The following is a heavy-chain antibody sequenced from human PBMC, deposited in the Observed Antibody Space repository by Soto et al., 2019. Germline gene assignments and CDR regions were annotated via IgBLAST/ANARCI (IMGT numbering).Heavy chain of an antibody. Sequence: PGGSLRLSCVASGFTFGARSMNWVRQAPGKGLEWVSYISGRSTTIYYADSVKGRFTISRDNAKNSLHLQMNSLRDEDTAVYYCARGELDRTIDYWGQGTLVTVSS. J-gene: IGHJ4*02. CDR3: ARGELDRTIDY. D-gene: IGHD1-1*01. V-gene: IGHV3-48*02. CDR2: ISGRSTTI. CDR1: GFTFGARS.